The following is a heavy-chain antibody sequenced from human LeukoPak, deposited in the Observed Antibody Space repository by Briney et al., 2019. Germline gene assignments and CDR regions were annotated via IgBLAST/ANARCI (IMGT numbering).Heavy chain of an antibody. Sequence: ASVKVSCTASGYTFTNYALHWVRQAPGQRPEWMGWINAGNGNTRYSRKFQGTVTITSDTSAITAYMELSTLRYEDTAVYYCARGDIYGHYLFDHWGQGTLVTVSS. V-gene: IGHV1-3*01. CDR2: INAGNGNT. J-gene: IGHJ4*02. CDR1: GYTFTNYA. CDR3: ARGDIYGHYLFDH. D-gene: IGHD4-17*01.